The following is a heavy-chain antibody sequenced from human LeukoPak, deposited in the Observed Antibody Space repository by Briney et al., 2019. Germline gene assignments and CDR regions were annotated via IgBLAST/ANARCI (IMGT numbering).Heavy chain of an antibody. J-gene: IGHJ3*02. V-gene: IGHV3-66*01. Sequence: GGSLRLSCAASQFSVTTNYMSWVRQAPGKGLEWVSIIYSTGGKYYADSVKGRFTISRDNSKNTLYLQMSSLRAEDTAVYYCVKTLISVAGTGAFDIWGQGTMVTVSS. D-gene: IGHD6-19*01. CDR1: QFSVTTNY. CDR2: IYSTGGK. CDR3: VKTLISVAGTGAFDI.